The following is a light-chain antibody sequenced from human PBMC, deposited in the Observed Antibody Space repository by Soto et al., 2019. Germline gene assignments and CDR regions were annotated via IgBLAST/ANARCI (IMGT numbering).Light chain of an antibody. V-gene: IGKV1-5*03. J-gene: IGKJ1*01. Sequence: DTQMTQSPSTLSASVGDRVTITCRARQSIRSALDWYQQKPGKAPKLLLFEATSLQSGVPSRFSGSGSETEFTLTIISLQPDDFASYYCQQYNYLWTFGQGTKVEIK. CDR1: QSIRSA. CDR2: EAT. CDR3: QQYNYLWT.